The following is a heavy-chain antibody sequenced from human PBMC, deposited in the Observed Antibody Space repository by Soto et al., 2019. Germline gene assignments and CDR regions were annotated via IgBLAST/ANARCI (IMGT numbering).Heavy chain of an antibody. CDR3: GRAGAVWEVAFDI. D-gene: IGHD1-26*01. CDR1: GYTFTGYY. V-gene: IGHV1-2*04. Sequence: QVQLVQSGAEVKKPGASVKVSCKASGYTFTGYYMHWVRQAPGQGLEWMGWINPNSGGTNYAQKFQGWFPMTRDTSTSTAYMGLGRLRSDDTAVYSWGRAGAVWEVAFDIWAQGTRVPVS. J-gene: IGHJ3*02. CDR2: INPNSGGT.